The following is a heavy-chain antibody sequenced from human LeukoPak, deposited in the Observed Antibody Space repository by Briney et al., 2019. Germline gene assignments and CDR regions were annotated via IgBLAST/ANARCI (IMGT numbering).Heavy chain of an antibody. J-gene: IGHJ4*02. CDR1: GFTFSSYA. V-gene: IGHV3-30*04. D-gene: IGHD6-19*01. Sequence: GGSLRLSCAASGFTFSSYAMHWVRQAPGKGLEWVAVISYDGINKDYADSVKGRFTISRDNAKNTLYLQMNSLRAEDTAVYYCARGPYSSGWYYFDYWGQGTLVTVSS. CDR3: ARGPYSSGWYYFDY. CDR2: ISYDGINK.